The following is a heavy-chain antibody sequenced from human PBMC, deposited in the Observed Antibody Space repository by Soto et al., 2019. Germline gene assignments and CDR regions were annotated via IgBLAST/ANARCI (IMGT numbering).Heavy chain of an antibody. CDR1: GFTFSSYS. Sequence: EVQLVESGGGLVKPGGSLRLSCAASGFTFSSYSMNWVRQAPGKGLEWVSSISSSSSYIYYADSVKGRFTISRDNAKNSLYRQMNSLRAEDTAVYYCARHPKTNRYNWNDDMDVSGKGTTVTVSS. CDR2: ISSSSSYI. J-gene: IGHJ6*03. D-gene: IGHD1-1*01. CDR3: ARHPKTNRYNWNDDMDV. V-gene: IGHV3-21*01.